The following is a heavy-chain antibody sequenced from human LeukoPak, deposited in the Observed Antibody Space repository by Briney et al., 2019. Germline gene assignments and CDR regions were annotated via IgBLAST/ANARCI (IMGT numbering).Heavy chain of an antibody. D-gene: IGHD3-22*01. Sequence: GASLQISCKGSGYTFTNYWIGWVRQLPGKGLEYMGIIYPGDSDTRYSPSFQGQVTISVDKSISTAYLQWSSLKASDTAMYYCATRPLRSSGYYFDYWGQGTLVTVSS. V-gene: IGHV5-51*01. CDR1: GYTFTNYW. J-gene: IGHJ4*02. CDR2: IYPGDSDT. CDR3: ATRPLRSSGYYFDY.